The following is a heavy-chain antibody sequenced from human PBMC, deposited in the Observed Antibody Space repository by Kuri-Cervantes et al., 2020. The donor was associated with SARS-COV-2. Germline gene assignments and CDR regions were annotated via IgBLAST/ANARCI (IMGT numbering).Heavy chain of an antibody. D-gene: IGHD1-1*01. CDR2: VFPRDSDT. Sequence: GGSLRLSCKGSGYSFSSSWIGWVRQMPGKGLEWMGIVFPRDSDTRYSPSFQGQVTISVDKSITTAYLQWSSLEASDTAIYYCARRGGLNTWNPFDIWGQGTMVTVSS. J-gene: IGHJ3*02. CDR3: ARRGGLNTWNPFDI. V-gene: IGHV5-51*01. CDR1: GYSFSSSW.